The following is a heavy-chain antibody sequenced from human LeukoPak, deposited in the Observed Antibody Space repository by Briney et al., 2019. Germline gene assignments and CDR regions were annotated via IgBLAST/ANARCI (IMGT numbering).Heavy chain of an antibody. CDR3: AKALSSNWKNYYMDV. D-gene: IGHD6-13*01. CDR2: ISWNSGSI. J-gene: IGHJ6*03. CDR1: GFTFDDYA. Sequence: HPGGSLRLSCAASGFTFDDYAMHWVRQAPGKGLEWVSGISWNSGSIGYADSVKGRFTISRDNAKNSLYLQMNSLRAEDMALYYCAKALSSNWKNYYMDVWGKGTTVTVSS. V-gene: IGHV3-9*03.